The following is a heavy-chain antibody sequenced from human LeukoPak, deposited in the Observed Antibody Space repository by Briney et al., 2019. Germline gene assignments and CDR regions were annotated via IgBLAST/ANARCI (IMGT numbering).Heavy chain of an antibody. J-gene: IGHJ4*02. CDR3: AKDLLWSWGGIDY. CDR2: IRYDGSNK. CDR1: GFTVSSNY. D-gene: IGHD2/OR15-2a*01. V-gene: IGHV3-30*02. Sequence: GGSLRLSCAASGFTVSSNYMSWVRQAPSKGLEWVAFIRYDGSNKYYADSVKGRFTISRDNSKNTLYLQMNSLRAEDTAVYYCAKDLLWSWGGIDYWGQGTLVTVSS.